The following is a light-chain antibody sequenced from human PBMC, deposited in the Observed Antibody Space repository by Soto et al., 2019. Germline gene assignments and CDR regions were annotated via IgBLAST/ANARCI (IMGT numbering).Light chain of an antibody. CDR2: GAS. Sequence: EIVLTQTPDTLSLSPGERATVSCRSAQSVSSSYLAWFQQKPGQAPRLLIYGASSRATGIPDRFSGSGSGTDFTLTITRLEPEDFAVYYCQLYGSSLWTFGQGTKVDIK. J-gene: IGKJ1*01. V-gene: IGKV3-20*01. CDR3: QLYGSSLWT. CDR1: QSVSSSY.